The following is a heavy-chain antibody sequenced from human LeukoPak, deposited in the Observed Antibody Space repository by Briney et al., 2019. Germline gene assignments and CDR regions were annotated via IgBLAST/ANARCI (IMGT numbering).Heavy chain of an antibody. CDR3: AKETKVGENLYYFDY. D-gene: IGHD1-26*01. CDR1: GFTFSSYE. CDR2: ISSSGSTI. Sequence: PGGSLRLSCAASGFTFSSYEMNWVRQAPGKGLEWVSYISSSGSTIYYADSVEGRFIISRDNAKNSLYLEMNSLRPEDSALYYCAKETKVGENLYYFDYWGRGTLVTVSS. J-gene: IGHJ4*02. V-gene: IGHV3-48*03.